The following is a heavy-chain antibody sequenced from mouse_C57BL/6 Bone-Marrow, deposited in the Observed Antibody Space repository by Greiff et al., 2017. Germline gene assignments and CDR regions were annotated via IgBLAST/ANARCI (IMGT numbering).Heavy chain of an antibody. Sequence: QVQLQQPGAALVMPGASVKLSCKASGYTFTLYWMHWVQPRPGQGLEWLGVIDPSASTTNYNPKTTGKSTLTVDKSFSPAYMQLSSLTSEDSAVYYCARRGFTTPLAYWGQGTLVTVSA. CDR1: GYTFTLYW. J-gene: IGHJ3*01. CDR3: ARRGFTTPLAY. CDR2: IDPSASTT. V-gene: IGHV1-69*01. D-gene: IGHD2-12*01.